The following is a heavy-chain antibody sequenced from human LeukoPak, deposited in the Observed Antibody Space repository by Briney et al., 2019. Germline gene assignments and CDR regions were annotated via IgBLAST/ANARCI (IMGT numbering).Heavy chain of an antibody. V-gene: IGHV3-23*01. Sequence: GGSLRLSCAASGFTFSCYAMSWVRQAPGKGLEWVSAISGSGGSTYYADSVKGRFTISRDNSKNTLYLQMNSLRAEDTAVYYCAKDSPTYYYDSSGYLFDYWGQGTLVTVSS. CDR2: ISGSGGST. CDR1: GFTFSCYA. J-gene: IGHJ4*02. D-gene: IGHD3-22*01. CDR3: AKDSPTYYYDSSGYLFDY.